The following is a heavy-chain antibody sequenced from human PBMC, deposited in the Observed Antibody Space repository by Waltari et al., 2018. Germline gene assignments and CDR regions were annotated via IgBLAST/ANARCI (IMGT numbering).Heavy chain of an antibody. V-gene: IGHV3-23*01. CDR2: ISGSGGST. Sequence: EVQLLESGGGLVQPGGSLRLSCAASGFTFSSYAMSWVRQAPGKGLEWVSAISGSGGSTYYADSVKGRFTISRDNSKNTLYLQMNSLRAEDTAVYYCANRPAYSSSWYFSWFDPWGQGTLVTVSS. D-gene: IGHD6-13*01. CDR1: GFTFSSYA. CDR3: ANRPAYSSSWYFSWFDP. J-gene: IGHJ5*02.